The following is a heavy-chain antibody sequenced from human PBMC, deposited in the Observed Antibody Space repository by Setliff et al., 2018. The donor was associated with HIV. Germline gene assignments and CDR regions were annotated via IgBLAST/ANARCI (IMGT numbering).Heavy chain of an antibody. CDR2: IHHGGST. Sequence: SETLSLTCAVYGGSFTAYYWTWIRQPPGKGLEWIGEIHHGGSTNYMPSLKNRVTISVDTSKNQFSLTLRSLTAADTAVYYCARVAYRFDSWGQGNLVTVSS. D-gene: IGHD2-2*01. CDR3: ARVAYRFDS. CDR1: GGSFTAYY. V-gene: IGHV4-34*01. J-gene: IGHJ5*01.